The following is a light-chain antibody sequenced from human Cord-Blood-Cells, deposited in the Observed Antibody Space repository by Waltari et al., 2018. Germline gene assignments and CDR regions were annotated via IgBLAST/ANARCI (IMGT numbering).Light chain of an antibody. Sequence: QSVLTQPPSASGTPGQRVTISCSGSSSNIGSNYVYWYQQLPGTAPKLIICRNNQRPSGVPDRFAGSKSGTSASLAISGLRSEDEADYYCAAWDDSLSGWLFGGGTKLTVL. J-gene: IGLJ3*02. CDR1: SSNIGSNY. CDR2: RNN. V-gene: IGLV1-47*01. CDR3: AAWDDSLSGWL.